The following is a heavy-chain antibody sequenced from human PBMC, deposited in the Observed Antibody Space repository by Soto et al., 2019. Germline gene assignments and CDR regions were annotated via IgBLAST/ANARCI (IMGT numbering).Heavy chain of an antibody. V-gene: IGHV3-43*01. J-gene: IGHJ4*02. Sequence: LGGSLRLSCAASGFTFDDYTMHWVRQAPGKGLEWVSLISWDGGSTYYADSVKGRFTISRDNSKNSLYLQMNSLRTEDTALYYCAKDSGYYDSSGYLPDWGQGTLVTVSS. CDR3: AKDSGYYDSSGYLPD. D-gene: IGHD3-22*01. CDR2: ISWDGGST. CDR1: GFTFDDYT.